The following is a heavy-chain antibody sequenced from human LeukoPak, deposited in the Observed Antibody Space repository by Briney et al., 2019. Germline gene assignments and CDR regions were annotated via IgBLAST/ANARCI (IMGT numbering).Heavy chain of an antibody. D-gene: IGHD3-3*01. CDR3: STDFYYFWSGPL. CDR2: IESFSDGGTT. J-gene: IGHJ4*02. Sequence: GGSLTLSCIASGFTFSDARMSWVRRAPGKGLEWVARIESFSDGGTTDYAATVKGRFTISRDDAKNTLFLQMNSLKTEDSALYYCSTDFYYFWSGPLWGQGSLVTVSS. V-gene: IGHV3-15*04. CDR1: GFTFSDAR.